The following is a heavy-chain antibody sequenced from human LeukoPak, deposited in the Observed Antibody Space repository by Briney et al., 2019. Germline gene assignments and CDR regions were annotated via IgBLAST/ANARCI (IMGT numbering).Heavy chain of an antibody. D-gene: IGHD6-13*01. CDR3: VTAAGLGVYYFDY. CDR2: INSSSSYI. Sequence: GSLRLSCAASGFTFSSHSMNWVRQAPGKGLEWVSSINSSSSYIYYADSVKGRFTISRDNAQNSPYLQMNSLRAEDTAVYYCVTAAGLGVYYFDYWRQGTLVTVSS. CDR1: GFTFSSHS. J-gene: IGHJ4*02. V-gene: IGHV3-21*01.